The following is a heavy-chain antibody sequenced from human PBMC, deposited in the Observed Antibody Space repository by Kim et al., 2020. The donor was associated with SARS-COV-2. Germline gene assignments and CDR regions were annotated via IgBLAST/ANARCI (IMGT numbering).Heavy chain of an antibody. J-gene: IGHJ4*01. CDR3: ARVYGSGSYYRGVVDY. D-gene: IGHD3-10*01. CDR1: GGSISSYY. Sequence: SETLSLTCTVSGGSISSYYWSWIRQPPGKGLEWIGYIYYSGSTNYNPSLKSRVTISVDTSKNQFSLKLSSVTAADTAVYYCARVYGSGSYYRGVVDYWG. V-gene: IGHV4-59*08. CDR2: IYYSGST.